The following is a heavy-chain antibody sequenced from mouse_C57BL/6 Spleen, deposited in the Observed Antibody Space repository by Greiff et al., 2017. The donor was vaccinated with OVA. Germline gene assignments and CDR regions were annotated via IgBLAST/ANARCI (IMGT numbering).Heavy chain of an antibody. CDR3: ASDGYYPLAY. CDR2: IDPSDSET. J-gene: IGHJ3*01. V-gene: IGHV1-52*01. D-gene: IGHD2-3*01. Sequence: QVQLKQPGAELVRPGSSVKLSCKASGYTFTSYWMHWVKQRPIQGLEWIGNIDPSDSETHYNQKFKDKATLTVDKSSSTAYMQLSSLTSEDSAVYYCASDGYYPLAYWGQGTLVTVSA. CDR1: GYTFTSYW.